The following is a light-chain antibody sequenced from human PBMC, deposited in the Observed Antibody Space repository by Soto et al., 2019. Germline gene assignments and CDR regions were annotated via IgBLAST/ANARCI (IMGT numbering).Light chain of an antibody. CDR1: GSDVGGYNY. Sequence: QSMLTQPASVSGSPRQSITISCTGTGSDVGGYNYVSWYQQHPGKAPKLMIYGVTNRPSGVSNRFSGSKSGNTASLTISGLQAEDEADYYCSSYTSSSTLVFGTGTKVTVL. J-gene: IGLJ1*01. CDR2: GVT. V-gene: IGLV2-14*01. CDR3: SSYTSSSTLV.